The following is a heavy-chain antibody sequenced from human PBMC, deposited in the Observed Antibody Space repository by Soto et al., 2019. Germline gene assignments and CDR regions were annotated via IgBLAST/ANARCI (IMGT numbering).Heavy chain of an antibody. CDR2: INHSGST. V-gene: IGHV4-34*01. D-gene: IGHD1-7*01. J-gene: IGHJ6*03. CDR3: AAATTGSYYYYYMDV. CDR1: GGSFSGYY. Sequence: SETLSLTCAVYGGSFSGYYWSWIRQPPGKGLEWIGEINHSGSTNYNPSLKSRVTISVDTSKNQFSLKLSSVTAADTAVYYCAAATTGSYYYYYMDVWGKGTTVTVSS.